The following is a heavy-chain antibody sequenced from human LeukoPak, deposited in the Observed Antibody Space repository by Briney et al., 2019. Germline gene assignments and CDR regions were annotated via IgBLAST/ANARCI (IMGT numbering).Heavy chain of an antibody. D-gene: IGHD5-24*01. CDR3: ARGFFGNPVEMATIPGYFDY. V-gene: IGHV1-69*04. Sequence: GASVKVSCNASGGTFSSYAISWVRQAPGQGLEWMGRIIPILGIANYAQKFQGRVTITADKSTSTAYMELSSLRSEDTAVYYCARGFFGNPVEMATIPGYFDYWGQGTPVTVSS. CDR2: IIPILGIA. CDR1: GGTFSSYA. J-gene: IGHJ4*02.